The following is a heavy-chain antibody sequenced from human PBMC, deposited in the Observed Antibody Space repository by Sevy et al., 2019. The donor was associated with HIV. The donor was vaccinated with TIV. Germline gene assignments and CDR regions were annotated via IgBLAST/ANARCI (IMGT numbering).Heavy chain of an antibody. CDR3: ARDGSRSYYKFDYYFDY. CDR1: GFTFSSYS. D-gene: IGHD3-10*01. CDR2: ISSSSSYI. Sequence: GGSLRLSCAASGFTFSSYSMNWVRQAPGKGLEWVSSISSSSSYIYYVDSVKGRFTISRDNAKNSLYLQMNSLRAEDTAVYYCARDGSRSYYKFDYYFDYWGQGTLVTVSS. J-gene: IGHJ4*02. V-gene: IGHV3-21*01.